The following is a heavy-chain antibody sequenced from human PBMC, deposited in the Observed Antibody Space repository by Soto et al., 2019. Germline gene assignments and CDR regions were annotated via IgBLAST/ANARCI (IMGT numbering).Heavy chain of an antibody. J-gene: IGHJ6*02. CDR3: ARGKLSGFGSSSWSNTYGMDV. CDR1: GGSISSYY. Sequence: PSETLSLTCTVSGGSISSYYWSWIRQPAGKGLEWIGRIYTSGSTNYNPSLKSRVTMSVDTSKNQFSLKLSSVTAADTAVYYCARGKLSGFGSSSWSNTYGMDVWGQGTTVTVSS. D-gene: IGHD6-13*01. CDR2: IYTSGST. V-gene: IGHV4-4*07.